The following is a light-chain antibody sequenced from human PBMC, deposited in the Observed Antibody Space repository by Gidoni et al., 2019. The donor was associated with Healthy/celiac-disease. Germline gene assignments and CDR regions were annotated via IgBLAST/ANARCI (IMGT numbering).Light chain of an antibody. CDR3: QQYYSSPLT. CDR1: RSVLYSSNNQNY. J-gene: IGKJ4*01. V-gene: IGKV4-1*01. Sequence: DIVMTQSPDSLAVSLGERATVNCKSSRSVLYSSNNQNYLAWYQQKPGQPPKLLIYWASSRESGVPDRFSGSGSGTDFTLTISRLQAEDVAVYYCQQYYSSPLTFGGXTKVEIK. CDR2: WAS.